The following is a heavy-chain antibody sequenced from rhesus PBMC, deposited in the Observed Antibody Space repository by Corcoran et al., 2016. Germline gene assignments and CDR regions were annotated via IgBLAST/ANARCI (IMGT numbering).Heavy chain of an antibody. CDR2: ISESGGTT. Sequence: DVQLVESGGGLVKPGGSLRLSCVASGFTFSSYEMHWVRQAPGKGLEGVSVISESGGTTYYADSVKGRFTISRDNAKNSLFLQMNSLRAEDTAVYYCTRESRPTIFGVVITPDFDYWGQGVLVTVSS. J-gene: IGHJ4*01. V-gene: IGHV3-100*02. D-gene: IGHD3-3*01. CDR1: GFTFSSYE. CDR3: TRESRPTIFGVVITPDFDY.